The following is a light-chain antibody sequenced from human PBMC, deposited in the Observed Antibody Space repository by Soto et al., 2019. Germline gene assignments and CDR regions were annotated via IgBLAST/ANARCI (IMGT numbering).Light chain of an antibody. V-gene: IGLV1-44*01. J-gene: IGLJ2*01. CDR1: SSNIGSNT. Sequence: QSALTQPPSASGTPGHRVTISCSGSSSNIGSNTVNWYQQLPGTAPKLLIYSNNQRPSGVPDRFSGSKSGTSAPLAISGLQSEDEADYYCAAWDDSLNGVVFGGGTKVTVL. CDR3: AAWDDSLNGVV. CDR2: SNN.